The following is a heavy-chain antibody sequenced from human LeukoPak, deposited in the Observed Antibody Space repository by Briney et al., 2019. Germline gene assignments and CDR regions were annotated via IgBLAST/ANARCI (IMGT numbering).Heavy chain of an antibody. CDR1: GYTFTSYY. Sequence: ASVKVSCKASGYTFTSYYMHWVRQAPGQGLEWMGIINPSGGSTSYAQKFRGRVTVTRDTSTTTVYMELSSLRSEDTAVYYCTRSYDSRGYNSWFDPWGQGTLVTVFS. D-gene: IGHD3-22*01. J-gene: IGHJ5*02. CDR2: INPSGGST. CDR3: TRSYDSRGYNSWFDP. V-gene: IGHV1-46*03.